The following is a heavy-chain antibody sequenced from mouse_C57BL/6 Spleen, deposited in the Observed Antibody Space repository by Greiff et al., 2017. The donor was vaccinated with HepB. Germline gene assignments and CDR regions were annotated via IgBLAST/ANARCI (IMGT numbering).Heavy chain of an antibody. CDR2: IDPSDSYT. D-gene: IGHD1-2*01. Sequence: QVQLQQPGAELVMPGASVKLSCKASGYTFTSYWMHWVKQRPGQGLEWIGEIDPSDSYTNYNQKFKGKSTLTVDKSSSTAYMQISSLTSEDSAVYYCARKGITTALDVWGTGTTVTVSS. CDR3: ARKGITTALDV. CDR1: GYTFTSYW. J-gene: IGHJ1*03. V-gene: IGHV1-69*01.